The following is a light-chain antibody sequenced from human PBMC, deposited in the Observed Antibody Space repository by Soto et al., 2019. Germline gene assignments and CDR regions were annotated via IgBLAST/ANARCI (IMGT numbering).Light chain of an antibody. Sequence: QSVLTQPASVSGSPGQSITISCTGTSNDIGTYNYVSWYQHHPGKAPKLLIYEVSNRPSGVSHRFSGSKSGNTASLPISGLQAEDEADYHCTSFTTSTTVVFGGGTKLTV. CDR2: EVS. V-gene: IGLV2-14*01. CDR1: SNDIGTYNY. J-gene: IGLJ2*01. CDR3: TSFTTSTTVV.